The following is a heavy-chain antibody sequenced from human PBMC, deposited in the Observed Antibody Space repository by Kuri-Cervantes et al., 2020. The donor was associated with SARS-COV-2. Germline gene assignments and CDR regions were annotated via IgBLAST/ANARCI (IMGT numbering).Heavy chain of an antibody. J-gene: IGHJ4*02. V-gene: IGHV4-61*09. CDR2: LDTSGTT. D-gene: IGHD4/OR15-4a*01. CDR3: GRVSWLQLWCRYSDS. Sequence: SETLSLTCAVSGVSVSHGTYTWSWIRQPAGKGLEWIGHLDTSGTTTYNPSLKSRVTISLDTSKTPVSLRLTSATAADTAVYYCGRVSWLQLWCRYSDSWGQGTLVTVSS. CDR1: GVSVSHGTYT.